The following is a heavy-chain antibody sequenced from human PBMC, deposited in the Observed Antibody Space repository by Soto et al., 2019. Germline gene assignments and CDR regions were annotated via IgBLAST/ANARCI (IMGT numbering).Heavy chain of an antibody. V-gene: IGHV1-46*01. J-gene: IGHJ4*02. CDR3: ARDGVQLWPRYYFDY. Sequence: VQLVQSGAEVKKPGASVQVSCKTSGYSFSNYSMHWVRQVPGQGLEWMGKINPKGGSTSLAQKFKDAVTVTRDTSTNTVYMELSSLTSEDTAVYYCARDGVQLWPRYYFDYWGQGTLVTVSS. CDR2: INPKGGST. CDR1: GYSFSNYS. D-gene: IGHD1-1*01.